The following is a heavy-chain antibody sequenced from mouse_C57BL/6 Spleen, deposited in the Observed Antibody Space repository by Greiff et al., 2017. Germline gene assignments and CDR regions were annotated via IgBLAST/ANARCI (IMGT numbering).Heavy chain of an antibody. J-gene: IGHJ1*03. CDR3: ARPYSRGWYFDG. V-gene: IGHV1-82*01. D-gene: IGHD2-10*01. Sequence: QVQLPQSGPELVKPGASVKISCKASGYAFSSSWMNWVKQRPGKGLEWIGRIYPGDGDTNYNGKFKGKATLTADKSSSTAYLQLSSLTSEDSAVYFCARPYSRGWYFDGWGTGTTVTVSS. CDR2: IYPGDGDT. CDR1: GYAFSSSW.